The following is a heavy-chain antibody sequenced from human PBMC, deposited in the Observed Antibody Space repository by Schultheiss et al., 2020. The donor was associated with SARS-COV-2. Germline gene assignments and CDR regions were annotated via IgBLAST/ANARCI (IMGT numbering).Heavy chain of an antibody. D-gene: IGHD3-3*01. CDR2: IYYSGST. V-gene: IGHV4-30-4*08. Sequence: LRLSCTVSGGSIRSGESYWSWIRQHPGKGLEWIGYIYYSGSTNYNPSLKSRVTISVDTSKNQFSLKLSSVTAADTAVYYCARAYVGITIFGVVIRGRFDPWGQGTLVTVSS. J-gene: IGHJ5*02. CDR3: ARAYVGITIFGVVIRGRFDP. CDR1: GGSIRSGESY.